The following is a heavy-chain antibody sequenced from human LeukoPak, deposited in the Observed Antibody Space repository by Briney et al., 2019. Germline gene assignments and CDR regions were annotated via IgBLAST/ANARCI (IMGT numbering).Heavy chain of an antibody. CDR2: ISWNSGSI. D-gene: IGHD3-9*01. V-gene: IGHV3-9*03. J-gene: IGHJ1*01. CDR1: GFTFDDYA. CDR3: AKDYYDILTQYFQH. Sequence: PGGSLRLSCAASGFTFDDYAMHWVRQAPGKGLEWVSGISWNSGSIGYADSVKGRFTISRDNAKNSLYLQMNSLRAEDMALYYCAKDYYDILTQYFQHWGQGTLVTVSS.